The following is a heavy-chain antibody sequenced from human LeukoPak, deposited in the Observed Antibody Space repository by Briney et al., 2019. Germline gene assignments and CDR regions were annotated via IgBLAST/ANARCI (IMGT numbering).Heavy chain of an antibody. Sequence: GGSLRLSCAASGVTFSSFDMNWVRQAPGKGLEWVSVLYTGGSTYYADSVKGRFTISRDTSKNTLYLQMDTLRAEDTAVYYCARDLGANYYGSGTYYFDYWGQGTLVTVSS. D-gene: IGHD3-10*01. J-gene: IGHJ4*02. CDR3: ARDLGANYYGSGTYYFDY. CDR1: GVTFSSFD. V-gene: IGHV3-53*01. CDR2: LYTGGST.